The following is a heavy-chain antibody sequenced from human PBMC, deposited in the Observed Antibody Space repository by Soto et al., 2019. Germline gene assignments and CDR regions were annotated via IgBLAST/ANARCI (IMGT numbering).Heavy chain of an antibody. Sequence: SETLSLTCTVSGGSISSSSYYWGWIRQPPGKGLEWIGSIYYSGSTYYNPSLKSRVTISVDTSKNQFSLKLSSVTAADTAVYYCARLGQTFDWLAKNWFDPWGQGTLVTVSS. J-gene: IGHJ5*02. D-gene: IGHD3-9*01. CDR3: ARLGQTFDWLAKNWFDP. CDR2: IYYSGST. CDR1: GGSISSSSYY. V-gene: IGHV4-39*01.